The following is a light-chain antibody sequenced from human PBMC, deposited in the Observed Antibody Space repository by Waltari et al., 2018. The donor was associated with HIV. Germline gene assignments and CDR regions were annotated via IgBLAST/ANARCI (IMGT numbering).Light chain of an antibody. CDR2: EVF. Sequence: QSALPQPPSASGSPGQSVTISCTGKTRAVGAYNYVSWYQQHPGKAPKLMIYEVFKRPSGVPDRFSGSKSGNTASLTVSGLQAEDEADYYCTSYAGRNTLVFGGGTKLTVL. CDR3: TSYAGRNTLV. V-gene: IGLV2-8*01. J-gene: IGLJ2*01. CDR1: TRAVGAYNY.